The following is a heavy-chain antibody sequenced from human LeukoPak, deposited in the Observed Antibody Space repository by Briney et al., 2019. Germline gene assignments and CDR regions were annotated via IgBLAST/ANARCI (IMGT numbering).Heavy chain of an antibody. J-gene: IGHJ4*02. CDR2: ISTSGSDI. V-gene: IGHV3-21*05. CDR1: RFTFSSYS. D-gene: IGHD1-26*01. CDR3: ARDSGSYSSPMNNHFDY. Sequence: PGGSLRLSCAASRFTFSSYSMNWVRQAPGKGLEWVSYISTSGSDIYYADSVKGRFTISRDNAKNALYLQMNSLRAEDTAVYYCARDSGSYSSPMNNHFDYWGQGTLVTVSS.